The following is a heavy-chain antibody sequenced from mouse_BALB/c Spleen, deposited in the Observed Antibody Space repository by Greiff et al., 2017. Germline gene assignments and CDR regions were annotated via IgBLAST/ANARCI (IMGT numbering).Heavy chain of an antibody. J-gene: IGHJ2*01. CDR1: GFTFSDYY. V-gene: IGHV5-4*02. D-gene: IGHD2-1*01. CDR2: ISDGGSYT. CDR3: ARGNGNPYYFDY. Sequence: EVKLVESGGGLVNPGGSLKLSCAASGFTFSDYYMYWVRQTPEKRLEWVATISDGGSYTYYPDSVKGRFTISRDNAKNNLYLQMSSLKSEDTAMYYCARGNGNPYYFDYWGQGTTLTVSS.